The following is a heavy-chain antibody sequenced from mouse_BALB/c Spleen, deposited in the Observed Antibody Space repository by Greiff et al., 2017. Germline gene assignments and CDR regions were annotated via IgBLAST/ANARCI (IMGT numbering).Heavy chain of an antibody. V-gene: IGHV2-9*02. D-gene: IGHD1-1*01. CDR3: AREDYGSNYRLDY. J-gene: IGHJ2*01. CDR2: IWGGGST. CDR1: GFSLTSYG. Sequence: VQLVESGPGLVAPSQSLSITCTVSGFSLTSYGVHWVRQPPGKGLEWLGVIWGGGSTNYNSALMSRLSISKDNSKSQVFLKMNSLQTDDTAMYYCAREDYGSNYRLDYWGQGTTLTVSS.